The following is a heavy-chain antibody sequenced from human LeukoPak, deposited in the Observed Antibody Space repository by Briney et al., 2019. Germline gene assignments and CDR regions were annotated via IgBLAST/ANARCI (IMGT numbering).Heavy chain of an antibody. CDR3: ARRRGPGINYYYYYYMDV. V-gene: IGHV4-34*01. D-gene: IGHD3-10*01. J-gene: IGHJ6*03. Sequence: SETLSLTCAVYGGSFSGYYWSWIRQPPGKGLQWIGEINQSGSTNYNPSLKSRVTISVDTSKNQFSLKLSSVTAADTAVYYCARRRGPGINYYYYYYMDVWGKGTTVTISS. CDR1: GGSFSGYY. CDR2: INQSGST.